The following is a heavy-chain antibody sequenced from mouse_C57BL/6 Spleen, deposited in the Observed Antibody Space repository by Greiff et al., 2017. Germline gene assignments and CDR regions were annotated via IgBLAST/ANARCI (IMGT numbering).Heavy chain of an antibody. CDR3: AEGDYDDYAKGY. CDR1: GYTFTSYW. V-gene: IGHV1-64*01. J-gene: IGHJ4*01. CDR2: IHPNSGST. D-gene: IGHD2-4*01. Sequence: QVQLQQPGAELVKPGASVKLSCKASGYTFTSYWMHWVKQRPGQGLEWIGMIHPNSGSTNYNEKFKSKATLTVDKSSSTAYMQLSSLTSEDSAVYYCAEGDYDDYAKGYWGQGTSVTVSS.